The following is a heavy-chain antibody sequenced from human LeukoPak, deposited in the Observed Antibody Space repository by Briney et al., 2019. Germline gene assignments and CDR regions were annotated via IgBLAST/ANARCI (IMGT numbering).Heavy chain of an antibody. D-gene: IGHD3-22*01. CDR3: ARVASDSYDSSGYQPYFDY. V-gene: IGHV4-30-4*01. J-gene: IGHJ4*02. Sequence: SETLSLTCTVSGGSISSGDYYWSWIRQPPGKGLEWMGYIYYSGSTYYNPSLKSRVTISVDTSKNQFSLKLSSVTAADTAVYYFARVASDSYDSSGYQPYFDYWGQGTLVTVSS. CDR2: IYYSGST. CDR1: GGSISSGDYY.